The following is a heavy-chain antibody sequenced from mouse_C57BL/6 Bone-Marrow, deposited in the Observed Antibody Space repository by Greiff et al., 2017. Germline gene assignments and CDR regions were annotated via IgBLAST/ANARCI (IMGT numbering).Heavy chain of an antibody. Sequence: VHVKQSGPELVKPGASVKMSCKASGYTFTDYNMHWVKQSHGKSLEWIGYINPNNGGTSYNQKFKGKATLTVNKSSSTAYMELRSLTSEDSAVYYCAREGQGYFDYWGQGTTLTVSS. J-gene: IGHJ2*01. CDR3: AREGQGYFDY. D-gene: IGHD3-2*02. V-gene: IGHV1-22*01. CDR1: GYTFTDYN. CDR2: INPNNGGT.